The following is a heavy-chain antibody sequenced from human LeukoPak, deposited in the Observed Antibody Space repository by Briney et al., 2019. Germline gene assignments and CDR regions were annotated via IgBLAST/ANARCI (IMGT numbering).Heavy chain of an antibody. Sequence: GGSLRLSCAASGSTFSDYYMSWIRQAPGKGLEWVSYISSTGTTIYNADSVKGRFTISRDNAKNSLYLQMNSLRAEDTAVYYCARGGDSSGYYPENCFDYWGQGTLVTVSS. D-gene: IGHD3-22*01. CDR3: ARGGDSSGYYPENCFDY. CDR2: ISSTGTTI. V-gene: IGHV3-11*04. J-gene: IGHJ4*02. CDR1: GSTFSDYY.